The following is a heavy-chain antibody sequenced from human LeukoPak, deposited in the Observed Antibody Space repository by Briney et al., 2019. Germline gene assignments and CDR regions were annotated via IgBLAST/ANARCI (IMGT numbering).Heavy chain of an antibody. CDR1: GYTFTGYY. CDR2: ITPIFGTA. CDR3: ARNSRVASTSGLNY. J-gene: IGHJ4*02. D-gene: IGHD5-12*01. V-gene: IGHV1-69*13. Sequence: SVKVSCKASGYTFTGYYMHWVRQAPGQGLEWMGEITPIFGTANYAQRFQGRVTITADESTSTVYMELTSLRSDDTALYYCARNSRVASTSGLNYWGQGTLVTVSS.